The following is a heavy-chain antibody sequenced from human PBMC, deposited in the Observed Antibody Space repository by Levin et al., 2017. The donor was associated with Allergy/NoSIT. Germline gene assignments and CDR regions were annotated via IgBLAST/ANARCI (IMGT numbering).Heavy chain of an antibody. V-gene: IGHV4-59*01. Sequence: SETLSLTCTVSGGSISSYYWSWIRQPPGKGLEWIGYIYYSGSTNYNPSLKSRVTISVDTSKNQFSLKLSSVTAADTAVYYCARVLKNHYSYCSGGSCDTDYYGMDVWGQGTTVTVSS. CDR3: ARVLKNHYSYCSGGSCDTDYYGMDV. CDR1: GGSISSYY. D-gene: IGHD2-15*01. J-gene: IGHJ6*02. CDR2: IYYSGST.